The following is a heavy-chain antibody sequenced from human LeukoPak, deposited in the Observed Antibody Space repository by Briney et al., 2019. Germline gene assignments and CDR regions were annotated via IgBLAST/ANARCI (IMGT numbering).Heavy chain of an antibody. V-gene: IGHV4-34*01. Sequence: SETLSLTYAVYGGSFSGYYWSWIRQPPGKGLEWIGEINHSGSTNYNPSLKSRVTISVDTSKNQFSLKLSSVTAADTAVYYCARHRRARTGSAGGGFDYWGQGTLVTVSS. CDR1: GGSFSGYY. CDR2: INHSGST. J-gene: IGHJ4*02. CDR3: ARHRRARTGSAGGGFDY. D-gene: IGHD3/OR15-3a*01.